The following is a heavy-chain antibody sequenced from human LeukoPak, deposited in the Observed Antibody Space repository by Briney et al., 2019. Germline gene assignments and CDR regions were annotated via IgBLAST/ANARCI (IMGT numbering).Heavy chain of an antibody. V-gene: IGHV3-30-3*01. J-gene: IGHJ4*02. D-gene: IGHD4-11*01. CDR3: ARGFTMTTVTVFDY. CDR2: ISYDGSNK. Sequence: GGSLRLSCAASGFTFSSYAMHWVRQAPGKGLEWVAVISYDGSNKYYADSVKGRFTISRDNSKNTLYLQMNSLRAEDTAVYYCARGFTMTTVTVFDYWGQGTLVTVSS. CDR1: GFTFSSYA.